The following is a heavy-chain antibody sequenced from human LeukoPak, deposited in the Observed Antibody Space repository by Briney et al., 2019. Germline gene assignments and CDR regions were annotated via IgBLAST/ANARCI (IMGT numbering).Heavy chain of an antibody. D-gene: IGHD6-6*01. J-gene: IGHJ4*01. Sequence: ASVKVSCKASGGTFSSYAIAWVRQAPGQGLEWMGIINPTGGSTSYAQNFQGRVTMTRDMSTSTVYMELRSLRSEDTAVYDCARVPIYGQLDNYFDYWGHGTLVTVSS. CDR1: GGTFSSYA. V-gene: IGHV1-46*01. CDR3: ARVPIYGQLDNYFDY. CDR2: INPTGGST.